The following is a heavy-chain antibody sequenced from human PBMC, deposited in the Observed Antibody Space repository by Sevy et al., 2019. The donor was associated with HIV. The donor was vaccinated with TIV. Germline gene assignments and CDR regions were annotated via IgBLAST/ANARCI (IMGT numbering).Heavy chain of an antibody. CDR3: ARDPPFQIAAAGQRYYFDY. Sequence: SETLSLTCAVSSGSISSSNWWSWVRQPPGKGLEWIGESYHSGSTNYNPSLKSRVTISVDKSKNQFSLKLSSVTAADTAVYYCARDPPFQIAAAGQRYYFDYWGHGTLVTVSS. CDR1: SGSISSSNW. D-gene: IGHD6-13*01. J-gene: IGHJ4*01. CDR2: SYHSGST. V-gene: IGHV4-4*02.